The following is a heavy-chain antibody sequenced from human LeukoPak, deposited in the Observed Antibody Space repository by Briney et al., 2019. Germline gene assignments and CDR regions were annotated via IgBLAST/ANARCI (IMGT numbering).Heavy chain of an antibody. CDR2: TDTSGRYV. D-gene: IGHD3-10*01. CDR3: ARGRSITLLRGVAMSDGFDI. Sequence: GGSLKLSCAASGFTFSNYGVNWVRQAPGKGLEWVSFTDTSGRYVYYGDSVKGRFTISRDNAKNLLFLQMNGLRAEDTALYYCARGRSITLLRGVAMSDGFDIWGQGAMVAVSS. V-gene: IGHV3-21*06. CDR1: GFTFSNYG. J-gene: IGHJ3*02.